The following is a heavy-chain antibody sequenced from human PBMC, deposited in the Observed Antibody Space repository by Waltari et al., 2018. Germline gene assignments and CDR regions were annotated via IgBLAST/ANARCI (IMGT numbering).Heavy chain of an antibody. D-gene: IGHD2-21*01. V-gene: IGHV5-51*03. Sequence: AEVKKPGESLKISCKGSGYSFTSYWIGWVRQMPGKGLEWMGIIYPGDSDTRYSPSFQGQVTISVDKSISTAYLQWSSLKASDTAMYYCARLTYCGGDCYSGEESRSLAFDIWGQGTMVTVSS. CDR1: GYSFTSYW. J-gene: IGHJ3*02. CDR2: IYPGDSDT. CDR3: ARLTYCGGDCYSGEESRSLAFDI.